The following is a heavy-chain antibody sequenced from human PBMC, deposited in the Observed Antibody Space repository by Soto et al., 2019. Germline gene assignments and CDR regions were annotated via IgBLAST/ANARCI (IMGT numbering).Heavy chain of an antibody. CDR3: ARPPPHSSSWEVAEYFQH. J-gene: IGHJ1*01. V-gene: IGHV3-30-3*01. Sequence: GGSLRLSCAASGFTFSSYAMHWVRQAPGKGLEWVAVISYDGSNKYYADSVKGRFTISRDNSKNTLYLQMNSLRAEDTAVYYCARPPPHSSSWEVAEYFQHWGQGT. D-gene: IGHD6-13*01. CDR1: GFTFSSYA. CDR2: ISYDGSNK.